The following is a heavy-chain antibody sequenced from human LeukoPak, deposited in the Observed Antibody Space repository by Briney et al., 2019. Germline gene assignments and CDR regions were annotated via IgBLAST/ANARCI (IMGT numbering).Heavy chain of an antibody. CDR2: ISSDGATT. CDR1: GFTFSSYA. V-gene: IGHV3-30-3*01. CDR3: AKDLPGYGAFDI. D-gene: IGHD5-18*01. J-gene: IGHJ3*02. Sequence: GGSLRLSCAASGFTFSSYAMHWVRQAPGKGLEWVAIISSDGATTYYADSVKGRFTISSDNSKNTLYLQMNSLRAEDTAVYYCAKDLPGYGAFDIWGQGTMVTVSS.